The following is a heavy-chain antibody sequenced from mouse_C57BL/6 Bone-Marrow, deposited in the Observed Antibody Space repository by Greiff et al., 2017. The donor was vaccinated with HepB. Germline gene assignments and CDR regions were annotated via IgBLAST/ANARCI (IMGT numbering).Heavy chain of an antibody. CDR1: GYTFTNYW. Sequence: VQLQQSGAELVRPGTSVKMSCKASGYTFTNYWIGWAKQRPGHGLEWIGDIYPGGGYTNYNEKFKGKATLTADKSSSTAYMQFSSLTSEDSAIYYCASRGRGGGFAYWGQGTLVTVSA. J-gene: IGHJ3*01. CDR2: IYPGGGYT. V-gene: IGHV1-63*01. D-gene: IGHD1-1*02. CDR3: ASRGRGGGFAY.